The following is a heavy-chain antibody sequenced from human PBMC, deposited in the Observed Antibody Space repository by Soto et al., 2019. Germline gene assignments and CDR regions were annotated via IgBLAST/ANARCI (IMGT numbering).Heavy chain of an antibody. Sequence: QVQLQESGPGLVKPSETLSLTCTVSGGSVNSDNYYWSWIRQPPGKGLEWIGYIYHTGRTNYNPSLESRITIPLDTSKNQFSLTLSSVTAADTALFYCAREFSNTPEAFDSWGQGALVTVSS. CDR3: AREFSNTPEAFDS. J-gene: IGHJ4*02. V-gene: IGHV4-61*01. D-gene: IGHD3-3*02. CDR1: GGSVNSDNYY. CDR2: IYHTGRT.